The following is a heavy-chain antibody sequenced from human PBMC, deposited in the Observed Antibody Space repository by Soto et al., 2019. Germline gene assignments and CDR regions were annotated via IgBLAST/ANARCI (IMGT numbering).Heavy chain of an antibody. V-gene: IGHV3-30*18. D-gene: IGHD3-10*01. J-gene: IGHJ6*02. CDR3: AKEESLYYYGLDV. CDR2: ISYDGSDT. Sequence: GSLRLSCAASVFTFSTFGIHWVRQAPDKGPEWVARISYDGSDTYYADSVRGRFTISRDNSKNTVFLQMNSLGIDDSAVYHCAKEESLYYYGLDVWGQGTTVTVSS. CDR1: VFTFSTFG.